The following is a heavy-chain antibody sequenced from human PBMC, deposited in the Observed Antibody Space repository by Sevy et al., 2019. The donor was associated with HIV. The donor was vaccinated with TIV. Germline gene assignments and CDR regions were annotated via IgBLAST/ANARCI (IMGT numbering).Heavy chain of an antibody. J-gene: IGHJ4*02. V-gene: IGHV1-18*01. CDR3: ARVPTYYYGSETYFES. CDR1: GYTFASEG. D-gene: IGHD3-10*01. CDR2: IGAYNGNR. Sequence: ASVNVSCKASGYTFASEGVSWVRQAPGQGLEWMGWIGAYNGNRNSAQKFQARVTMTIDTSTSTAYMELRSLRSDDTAVYYCARVPTYYYGSETYFESWGQGTLVTVSS.